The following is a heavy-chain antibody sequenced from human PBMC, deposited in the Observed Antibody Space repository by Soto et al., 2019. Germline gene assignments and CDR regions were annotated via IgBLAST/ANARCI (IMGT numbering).Heavy chain of an antibody. D-gene: IGHD1-7*01. CDR2: IYYSGGT. J-gene: IGHJ3*02. CDR3: ARSNELRTHDAFDI. V-gene: IGHV4-31*03. Sequence: SETLSLTCTVSGGSISSGGYYWSWIRQHPGKGLEWIGYIYYSGGTYYNPSLKSRVTISVDTSKNQSSLKLSSVTAADTAVYYCARSNELRTHDAFDIWGQGTMVTVSS. CDR1: GGSISSGGYY.